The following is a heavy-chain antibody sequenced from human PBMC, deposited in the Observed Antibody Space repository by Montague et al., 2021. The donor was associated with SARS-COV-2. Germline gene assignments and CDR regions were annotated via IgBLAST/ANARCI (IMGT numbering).Heavy chain of an antibody. CDR2: MYWNSTNK. J-gene: IGHJ4*02. CDR1: GFTFDDHG. Sequence: SLRLSCAASGFTFDDHGMRWVRQAPGKGLEWIAVMYWNSTNKYYADSVKGRFTISRDNSNNTLYLQMNSLRAEDTAVYYCARVGVTEAGRDFDYWGQGTLVIVSS. CDR3: ARVGVTEAGRDFDY. V-gene: IGHV3-20*04. D-gene: IGHD6-13*01.